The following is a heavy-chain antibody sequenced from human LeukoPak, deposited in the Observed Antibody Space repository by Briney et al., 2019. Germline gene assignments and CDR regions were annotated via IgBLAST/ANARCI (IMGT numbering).Heavy chain of an antibody. CDR2: IYYSGIT. Sequence: ASETLSLTCTVSGGSISSYYWSWIRQPPGKGLVWIGYIYYSGITNYNPSLKSRVTISVDTSKNQFSLKLSSVTAADTAVYYCARIGYYYYMDVWDKGTTVTVSS. J-gene: IGHJ6*03. CDR1: GGSISSYY. V-gene: IGHV4-59*01. CDR3: ARIGYYYYMDV.